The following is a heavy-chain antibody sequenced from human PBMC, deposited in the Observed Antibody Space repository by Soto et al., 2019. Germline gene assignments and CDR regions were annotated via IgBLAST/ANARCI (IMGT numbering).Heavy chain of an antibody. Sequence: EVQLLESGGGLVQPGGSLRLSCAASGFPFSSRAMSWVRQAPGKGLEWVSAISGSGTITYYAAAVKGRFTISRDTSKNTLYLQMNSLRAADTAVYYCAEWARYCSGADCRAWGQGTLVTVSS. CDR2: ISGSGTIT. CDR3: AEWARYCSGADCRA. J-gene: IGHJ5*02. V-gene: IGHV3-23*01. D-gene: IGHD2-15*01. CDR1: GFPFSSRA.